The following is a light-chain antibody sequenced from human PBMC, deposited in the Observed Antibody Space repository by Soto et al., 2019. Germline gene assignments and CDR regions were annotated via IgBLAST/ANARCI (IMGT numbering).Light chain of an antibody. CDR3: ISYTRSGTPLE. CDR2: EVR. Sequence: QSALTQPASVSGSPGQSITISCTGTSTDVNTYNYVSWYQQHPGKAPKLMVYEVRNRPYGVSNRFSGSKSGNTASLTISGLQTEDEADYYCISYTRSGTPLELGGGTKLTVL. CDR1: STDVNTYNY. J-gene: IGLJ2*01. V-gene: IGLV2-14*01.